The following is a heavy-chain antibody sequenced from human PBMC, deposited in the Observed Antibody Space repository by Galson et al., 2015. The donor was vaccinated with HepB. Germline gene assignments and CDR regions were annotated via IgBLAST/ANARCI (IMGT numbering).Heavy chain of an antibody. V-gene: IGHV3-33*08. CDR1: GFTFTTYT. CDR3: ARDLGYYGSGSSAFDF. J-gene: IGHJ4*02. CDR2: IWYDGSNK. Sequence: SLRLSCAASGFTFTTYTMTWIRQAPGKGLEWVAVIWYDGSNKYYADSVKGRFTISRDSSKNTLYLQMNSLSAEDTAVYHCARDLGYYGSGSSAFDFWGQGTLVTVSS. D-gene: IGHD3-10*01.